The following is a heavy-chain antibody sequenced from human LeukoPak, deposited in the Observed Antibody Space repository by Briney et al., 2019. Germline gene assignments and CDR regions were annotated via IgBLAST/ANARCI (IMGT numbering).Heavy chain of an antibody. CDR1: GFRFDDYT. J-gene: IGHJ4*01. V-gene: IGHV3-43*01. CDR2: VNWDGGST. CDR3: TKDLGKVIAAAGTSGFDT. D-gene: IGHD6-13*01. Sequence: GGSLRLSCAASGFRFDDYTMHWVRQPPGKGLEWVSLVNWDGGSTYYGDSVKGRFTISRDTSKNALYLQMHSLRSEETALYYCTKDLGKVIAAAGTSGFDTWGRGTLATVSS.